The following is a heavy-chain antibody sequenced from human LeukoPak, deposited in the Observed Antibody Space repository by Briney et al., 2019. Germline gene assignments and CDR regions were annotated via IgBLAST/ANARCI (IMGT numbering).Heavy chain of an antibody. CDR3: ARALAQGGSFDLYYFDS. D-gene: IGHD3-9*01. CDR1: GYTFTGYY. CDR2: VNPNSGDT. V-gene: IGHV1-2*02. J-gene: IGHJ4*02. Sequence: GASVKVSCKASGYTFTGYYMHWVRQAPGQGLEWMGCVNPNSGDTNYAQKFQGGVTMTRDTSISTVYMELSRLRSDDTAVYYCARALAQGGSFDLYYFDSWGQGSLVTVSS.